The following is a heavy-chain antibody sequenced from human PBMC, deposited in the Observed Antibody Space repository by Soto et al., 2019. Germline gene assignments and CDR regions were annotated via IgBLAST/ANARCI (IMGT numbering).Heavy chain of an antibody. CDR3: ARYSTSFYDSSGFDY. CDR2: IIPIFGTA. V-gene: IGHV1-69*13. D-gene: IGHD3-22*01. J-gene: IGHJ4*02. CDR1: GGTFSSYA. Sequence: ASVKVSCKASGGTFSSYAISWVRQAPGQGLEWMGGIIPIFGTANYAQKYQGRVTITADESTSTAYMELSSLRSEDTAVYYCARYSTSFYDSSGFDYWGQGTLVTVS.